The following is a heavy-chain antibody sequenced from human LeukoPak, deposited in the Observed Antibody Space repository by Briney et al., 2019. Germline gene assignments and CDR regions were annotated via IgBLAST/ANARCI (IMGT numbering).Heavy chain of an antibody. CDR3: AKGTMVRGVTTNDY. D-gene: IGHD3-10*01. CDR1: GFTFNTYT. Sequence: GGSLRLSCEASGFTFNTYTINWVRQAPGKGLEWVSSISSTSDYIYYADSVKGRFTISRDNSKNTLYLQMNSLRAEDTAVYYCAKGTMVRGVTTNDYWGQGTLVTVSS. J-gene: IGHJ4*02. V-gene: IGHV3-21*04. CDR2: ISSTSDYI.